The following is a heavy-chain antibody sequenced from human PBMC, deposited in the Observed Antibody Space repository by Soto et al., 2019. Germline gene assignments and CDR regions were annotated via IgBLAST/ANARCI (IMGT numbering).Heavy chain of an antibody. V-gene: IGHV3-7*01. D-gene: IGHD1-1*01. CDR2: INQDGNED. J-gene: IGHJ4*02. CDR1: GFTFSSYW. CDR3: ARTGDGHHDFPDY. Sequence: VGSLRLSCAASGFTFSSYWMNWVRQAPGKGLEWVANINQDGNEDNLLDSVKGRFTISRDNAKNSLFLQMNSLRVDDTAVYYCARTGDGHHDFPDYWGQGALVTVSS.